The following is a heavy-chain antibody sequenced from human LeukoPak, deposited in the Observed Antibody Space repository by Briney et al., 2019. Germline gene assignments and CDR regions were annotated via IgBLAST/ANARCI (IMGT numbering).Heavy chain of an antibody. V-gene: IGHV1-2*02. CDR1: GYTFTSYH. D-gene: IGHD3-10*01. J-gene: IGHJ4*02. CDR2: INPNSGGT. CDR3: ARAAWFEESTDPYYFDY. Sequence: GASVKVSCKASGYTFTSYHMHWVRQAPGQGLEWMGWINPNSGGTNHAQKFQGRVTMTRDTSISTAYMEVNRLSPDDTAVYYCARAAWFEESTDPYYFDYWGQGTLVTVSS.